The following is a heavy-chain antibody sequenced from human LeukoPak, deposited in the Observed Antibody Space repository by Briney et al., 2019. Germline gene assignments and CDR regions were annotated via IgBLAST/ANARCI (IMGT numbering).Heavy chain of an antibody. CDR3: AKILTTYDPFDI. V-gene: IGHV3-23*01. Sequence: GGSLRLSCAASGFSFSTYDMSWVRQAPGKGLEWVSGISGSGVSTYYADSVKGRFTISRDNSKNTLYLQMNSLRAEDTAVYYCAKILTTYDPFDIWGQGTMVTVSS. J-gene: IGHJ3*02. CDR2: ISGSGVST. CDR1: GFSFSTYD. D-gene: IGHD3-16*01.